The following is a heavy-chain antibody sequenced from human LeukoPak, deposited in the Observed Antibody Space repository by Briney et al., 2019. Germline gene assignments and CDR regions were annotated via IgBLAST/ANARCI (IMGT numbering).Heavy chain of an antibody. J-gene: IGHJ4*02. D-gene: IGHD3-22*01. CDR1: GFTFSNYA. V-gene: IGHV3-23*01. CDR3: AKSRGDSGGYSFDY. Sequence: GGSLRLSCAASGFTFSNYAMTWVRQAPGKGLEWVSFISGSSDIIYYADSVKGRFTISRDNSKNTLFLQMNSLRAEDTAVYYCAKSRGDSGGYSFDYWGQGTLVTVSS. CDR2: ISGSSDII.